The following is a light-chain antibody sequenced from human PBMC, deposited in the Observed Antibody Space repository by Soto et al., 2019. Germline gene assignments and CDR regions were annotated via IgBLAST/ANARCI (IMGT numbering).Light chain of an antibody. V-gene: IGLV2-14*03. J-gene: IGLJ3*02. CDR3: SSYTSDSTRV. CDR2: DVS. Sequence: QSALTQPASVSGSPGQSITISCTGTSSDVGAYNYVSWYQQHPGKAPKLMIYDVSNRPSGISDRFSGSKSANTASLTISGLQAEDEADYYCSSYTSDSTRVFGGGTQLTVL. CDR1: SSDVGAYNY.